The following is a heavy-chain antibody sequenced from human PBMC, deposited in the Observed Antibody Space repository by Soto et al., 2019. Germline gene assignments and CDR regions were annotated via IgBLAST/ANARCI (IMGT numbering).Heavy chain of an antibody. Sequence: GGSLRLSCAASGFTFDDYAMHWVRQAPGKGLEWVSGSSWNSGSIGYADSVKGRFTISRDNAKNSLYLQMNSLRAEDTALYYCAKAFIAILSPSRFDPWGQGTLVTVSS. CDR3: AKAFIAILSPSRFDP. CDR2: SSWNSGSI. D-gene: IGHD2-21*01. V-gene: IGHV3-9*01. J-gene: IGHJ5*02. CDR1: GFTFDDYA.